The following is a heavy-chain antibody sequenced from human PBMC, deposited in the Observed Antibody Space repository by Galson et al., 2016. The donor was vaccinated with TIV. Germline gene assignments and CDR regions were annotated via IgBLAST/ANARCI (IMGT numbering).Heavy chain of an antibody. Sequence: SLRLSCAASGFSISSNYMNWVRQAPGKGLEWVSFIYGGGGTDYADSVRGRFTISRDDSKNTLYLQMSSLRTEDTAVYYCARDRLLSMTPVTTGYGMDVWGQGTTVTVSS. J-gene: IGHJ6*02. CDR3: ARDRLLSMTPVTTGYGMDV. CDR2: IYGGGGT. D-gene: IGHD4-17*01. V-gene: IGHV3-66*02. CDR1: GFSISSNY.